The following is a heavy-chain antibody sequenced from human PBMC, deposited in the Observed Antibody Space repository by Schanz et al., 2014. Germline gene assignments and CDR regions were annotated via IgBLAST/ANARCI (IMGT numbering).Heavy chain of an antibody. CDR1: GFTVSSNH. CDR3: AKDPSHGDYDYYFDY. CDR2: FIVDSGNT. V-gene: IGHV3-23*04. J-gene: IGHJ4*02. D-gene: IGHD3-22*01. Sequence: EGQLAESGGGLVQPGGSLRLSCAVSGFTVSSNHMSWVRQAPGKGLEWVSGFIVDSGNTYYAGSVKGRFSISRDYSKNTLYLQMNSLRAEDTAVYYCAKDPSHGDYDYYFDYWGQGTLVTVSS.